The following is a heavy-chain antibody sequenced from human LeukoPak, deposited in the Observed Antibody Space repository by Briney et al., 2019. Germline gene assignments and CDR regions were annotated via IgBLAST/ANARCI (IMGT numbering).Heavy chain of an antibody. CDR1: GFTFSSYG. Sequence: GGSLRLSCAASGFTFSSYGIHWVRQAPGKGLEWVAFIQNDGSNKYYADSVKGRFTISRDNSKNTLYLQMNSLRAEDTAVYHCAKDEIQGVVGAGPGYWGQGTLVTVSS. CDR2: IQNDGSNK. CDR3: AKDEIQGVVGAGPGY. J-gene: IGHJ4*02. D-gene: IGHD1-26*01. V-gene: IGHV3-30*02.